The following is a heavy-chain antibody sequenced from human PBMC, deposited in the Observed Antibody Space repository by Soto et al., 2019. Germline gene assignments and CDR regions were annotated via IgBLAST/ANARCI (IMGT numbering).Heavy chain of an antibody. D-gene: IGHD3-10*01. J-gene: IGHJ4*02. V-gene: IGHV3-9*01. CDR1: GFTFDDYA. CDR2: ISWNSGSI. CDR3: AKDIYGSGSYYFDY. Sequence: EVQLVESGGGLVQPGRSLRLSCAASGFTFDDYAMHWVRQAPGKGLEWVSGISWNSGSIGYADSVKGRFTSSRDNAKNHLYLQTNSLRAEDTALYYCAKDIYGSGSYYFDYWAQGTLVTVSS.